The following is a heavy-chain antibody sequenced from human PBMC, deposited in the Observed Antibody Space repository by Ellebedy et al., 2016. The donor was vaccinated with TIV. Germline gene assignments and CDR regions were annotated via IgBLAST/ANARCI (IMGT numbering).Heavy chain of an antibody. Sequence: GESLKISXAASGFTFSSYAMHWVRQAPGKGLEWVAVISYDGSNKYYADSVKGRFTISRDNSKNTLYLQINSLRAEDTAVYYCARDDPHYYGMDVWGQGTTVTVSS. J-gene: IGHJ6*02. CDR3: ARDDPHYYGMDV. V-gene: IGHV3-30*04. CDR1: GFTFSSYA. CDR2: ISYDGSNK.